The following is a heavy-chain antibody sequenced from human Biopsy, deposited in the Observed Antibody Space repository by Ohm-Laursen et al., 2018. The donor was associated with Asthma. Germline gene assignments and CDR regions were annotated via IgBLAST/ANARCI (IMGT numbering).Heavy chain of an antibody. CDR1: GFTFGDYW. D-gene: IGHD3-3*01. V-gene: IGHV3-7*01. CDR2: IKHDGSEK. Sequence: GSLRLSCAASGFTFGDYWMSWVRQVPGKGLEWVANIKHDGSEKNHVDSLKGRFTISRDNAKNLLFLQMNSFRAEDTAVYYCARTFHFWSPYHAEHYQLWGQGTLVTVSS. J-gene: IGHJ1*01. CDR3: ARTFHFWSPYHAEHYQL.